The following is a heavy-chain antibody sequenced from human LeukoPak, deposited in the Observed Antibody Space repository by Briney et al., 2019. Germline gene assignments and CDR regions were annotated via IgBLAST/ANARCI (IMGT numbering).Heavy chain of an antibody. CDR3: AKEGIENYYESSGYWNY. J-gene: IGHJ4*02. V-gene: IGHV3-7*03. CDR1: GFMFSSYW. Sequence: GGSLRLSCAASGFMFSSYWMSWVRQAPGKGLEWVANIKQDGSEKYYVDSVKGRFTISRDNSKNSVYLQMNNLRAEDTAVYYCAKEGIENYYESSGYWNYWGQGTLVTVS. D-gene: IGHD3-22*01. CDR2: IKQDGSEK.